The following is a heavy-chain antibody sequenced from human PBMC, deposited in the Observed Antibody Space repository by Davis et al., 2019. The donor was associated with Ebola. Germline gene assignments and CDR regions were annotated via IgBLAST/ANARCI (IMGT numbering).Heavy chain of an antibody. D-gene: IGHD3-16*02. CDR3: AKDIGSRAEYFQH. V-gene: IGHV3-30*18. CDR1: GFAFSNYA. CDR2: ISYDGSKK. J-gene: IGHJ1*01. Sequence: GESLKISCAASGFAFSNYAMHWVRRAPGKGLEWVSLISYDGSKKDYADSVKGRFTISRDNAKNSLYLQMNSLRAEDTALYYCAKDIGSRAEYFQHWGQGTLVTVSS.